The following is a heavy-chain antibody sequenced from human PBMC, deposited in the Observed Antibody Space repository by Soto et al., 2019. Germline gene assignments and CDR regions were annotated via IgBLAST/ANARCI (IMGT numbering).Heavy chain of an antibody. Sequence: QVHLEQSGAEVKKPGASVKLSCRASGYTFTTYYINWVRQAPGQGLEWMAIVNPHTGYTSYAQKIQGRVSMTRDTSTSTVYMELSSPTSEDTAVYYCAGWYQFGSSGFFDPLDVWGQGTMVTVSS. V-gene: IGHV1-46*01. CDR2: VNPHTGYT. CDR1: GYTFTTYY. J-gene: IGHJ3*01. D-gene: IGHD3-22*01. CDR3: AGWYQFGSSGFFDPLDV.